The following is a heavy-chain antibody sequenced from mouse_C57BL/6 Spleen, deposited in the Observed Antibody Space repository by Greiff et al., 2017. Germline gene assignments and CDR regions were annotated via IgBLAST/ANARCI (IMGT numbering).Heavy chain of an antibody. V-gene: IGHV1-22*01. CDR3: AREGYYDYDVGFAY. D-gene: IGHD2-4*01. Sequence: VQLKQSGPELVKPGASVKMSCKASGYTFTDYNMHWVKQSHGKSLEWIGYINPNNGGTSYNQKFKGKATLTVNKSSSTAYMELRSLTSEDSAVYYCAREGYYDYDVGFAYWGQGTLVTVSA. CDR2: INPNNGGT. CDR1: GYTFTDYN. J-gene: IGHJ3*01.